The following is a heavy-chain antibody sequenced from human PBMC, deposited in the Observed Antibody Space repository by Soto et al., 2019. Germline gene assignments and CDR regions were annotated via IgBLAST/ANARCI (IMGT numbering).Heavy chain of an antibody. CDR1: GYSFTSYW. Sequence: GESLKISCNGSGYSFTSYWIGWVRQMPGKGLEWMGIIYPGDSDTRYSPSFQGQVTISADKSISTAYLQWSSLTAADTAVYYCARDRSYHGSGTYAPNSHWFDAWGQGTLVTVSS. J-gene: IGHJ5*02. D-gene: IGHD3-10*01. CDR2: IYPGDSDT. CDR3: ARDRSYHGSGTYAPNSHWFDA. V-gene: IGHV5-51*01.